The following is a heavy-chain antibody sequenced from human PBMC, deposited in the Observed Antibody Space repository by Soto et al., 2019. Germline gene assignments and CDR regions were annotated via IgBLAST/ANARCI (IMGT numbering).Heavy chain of an antibody. J-gene: IGHJ6*02. CDR3: ASYHLNSYYYGMDV. V-gene: IGHV1-18*01. Sequence: VKVSCKASSYTFTSYGISWVRQAPGQGLEWMGWISAYNGNTNYAQKLQGRVTMTTDTSTSTAYMELRSLRSDDTAVYYCASYHLNSYYYGMDVWGQGTTVTVSS. CDR2: ISAYNGNT. CDR1: SYTFTSYG.